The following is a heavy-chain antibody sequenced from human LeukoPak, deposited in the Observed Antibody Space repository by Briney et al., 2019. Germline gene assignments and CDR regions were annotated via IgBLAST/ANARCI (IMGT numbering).Heavy chain of an antibody. CDR2: ISGSGGST. Sequence: QTGGSLRLSCAASGFTFSSYAMSWVRQAPGKGLEWVSAISGSGGSTYYADSVKGRFTISRDNSKNTLYPQMNSLRAEDTAVYYCAKQSLTGYYYFDYWGQGTLVTVSS. J-gene: IGHJ4*02. CDR1: GFTFSSYA. V-gene: IGHV3-23*01. D-gene: IGHD3-9*01. CDR3: AKQSLTGYYYFDY.